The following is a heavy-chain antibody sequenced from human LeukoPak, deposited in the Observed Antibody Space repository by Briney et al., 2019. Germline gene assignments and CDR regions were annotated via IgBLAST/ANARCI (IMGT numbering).Heavy chain of an antibody. CDR3: ARVLRRDILTGYYPRCYYYGMDV. D-gene: IGHD3-9*01. Sequence: GASVKVSCKASGYTFTSYGISWVRQAPGQGLEWMGWISAYNGNTNYAQKLQGRVTMTTDTSTSTAYMELRSLRSDDTAVYYCARVLRRDILTGYYPRCYYYGMDVWGQGTTVTVSS. CDR1: GYTFTSYG. J-gene: IGHJ6*02. CDR2: ISAYNGNT. V-gene: IGHV1-18*01.